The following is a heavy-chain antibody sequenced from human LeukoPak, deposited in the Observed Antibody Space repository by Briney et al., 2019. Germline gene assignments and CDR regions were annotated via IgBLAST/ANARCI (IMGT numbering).Heavy chain of an antibody. V-gene: IGHV3-21*01. Sequence: AGGSLRLSCAASDSTFSSFSMRWVRQAPGKGLFWVAAISSRSAHIYYADSVKGRFTISRDNAKKSLYLEMNNLRADDTAVYYCARDRSTSLYYHGMDVWGPGTTVIVSS. D-gene: IGHD2-2*01. CDR1: DSTFSSFS. J-gene: IGHJ6*02. CDR3: ARDRSTSLYYHGMDV. CDR2: ISSRSAHI.